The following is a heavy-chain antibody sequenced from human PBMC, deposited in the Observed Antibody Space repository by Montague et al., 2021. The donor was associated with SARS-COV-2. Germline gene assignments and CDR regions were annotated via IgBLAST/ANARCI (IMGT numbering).Heavy chain of an antibody. V-gene: IGHV4-34*01. CDR2: INHSGST. Sequence: SETLSLTCAIYGGSFSGYYWSWIRQPPEKGLEWIGEINHSGSTNXNPSLKSRVTISVDTSKNQFSLKLSSVTAADTAVYYCARGHYDILTGYDEYYFDYWGQGTLVTVSS. CDR3: ARGHYDILTGYDEYYFDY. D-gene: IGHD3-9*01. CDR1: GGSFSGYY. J-gene: IGHJ4*02.